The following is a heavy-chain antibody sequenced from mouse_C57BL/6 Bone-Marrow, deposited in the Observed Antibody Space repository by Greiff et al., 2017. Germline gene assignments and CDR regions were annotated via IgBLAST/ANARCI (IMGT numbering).Heavy chain of an antibody. D-gene: IGHD2-3*01. Sequence: QVQLQQPGAELVKPGASVKMSCKASGYTFTSYWITWVKQRPGQGLEWIGDIYPGSGSTNYNEKFKSKATLTVDTSSSTAYMQLSSLTSEDSAVYYCARRDGYYVYSDYWGQGTTLTVSS. CDR2: IYPGSGST. J-gene: IGHJ2*01. V-gene: IGHV1-55*01. CDR1: GYTFTSYW. CDR3: ARRDGYYVYSDY.